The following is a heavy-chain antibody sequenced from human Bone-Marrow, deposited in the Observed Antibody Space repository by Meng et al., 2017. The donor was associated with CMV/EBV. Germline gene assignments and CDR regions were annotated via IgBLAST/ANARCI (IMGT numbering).Heavy chain of an antibody. Sequence: LSLTCAVYGGSFSGYYWSWIRQAPGKGLEWVSYISSSGSTIYYADSVKGRFTISRDNAKNSLYLQMNSLRAEDTAVYYCASTYCSSTSCWGHFDYWGQGTLVTGSS. CDR2: ISSSGSTI. V-gene: IGHV3-11*01. D-gene: IGHD2-2*01. J-gene: IGHJ4*02. CDR1: GGSFSGYY. CDR3: ASTYCSSTSCWGHFDY.